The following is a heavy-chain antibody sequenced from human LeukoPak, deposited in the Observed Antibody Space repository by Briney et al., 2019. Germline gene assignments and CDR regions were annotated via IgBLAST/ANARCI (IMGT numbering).Heavy chain of an antibody. D-gene: IGHD1-14*01. J-gene: IGHJ4*02. CDR1: GFTFSSYW. V-gene: IGHV3-7*01. CDR3: AREGNRRSFDY. Sequence: PGGSLRLSCAASGFTFSSYWMSWVRQAPGKGLEWVANIKQDGSEKYYVDSVKGRFTISRDNAKNSLYLQMNSLRAEDTAVFYCAREGNRRSFDYWGQGTLVTVSS. CDR2: IKQDGSEK.